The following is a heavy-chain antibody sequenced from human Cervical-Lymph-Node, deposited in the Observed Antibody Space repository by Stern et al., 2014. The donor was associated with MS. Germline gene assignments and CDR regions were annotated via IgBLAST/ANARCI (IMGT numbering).Heavy chain of an antibody. CDR3: VRALGSSSFRYWFDP. Sequence: QVQLQESGPGLVKPSGTLSLTCAVSGDSISSSNWWSWVRQSPGKGLEWVGDIYHAGTTNYNSTLKSRLTISADNSKNQFSLKLTFETAADTAVYYCVRALGSSSFRYWFDPWGQGTLVIVSS. J-gene: IGHJ5*02. D-gene: IGHD6-13*01. V-gene: IGHV4-4*02. CDR2: IYHAGTT. CDR1: GDSISSSNW.